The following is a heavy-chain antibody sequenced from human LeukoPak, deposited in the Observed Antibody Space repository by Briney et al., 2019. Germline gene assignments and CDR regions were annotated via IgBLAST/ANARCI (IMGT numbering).Heavy chain of an antibody. CDR1: GFTAISNY. D-gene: IGHD3-10*01. CDR2: IYSGGST. CDR3: ASGSGSYRTPYYYMDV. J-gene: IGHJ6*03. Sequence: PGGSLRLSCAASGFTAISNYMSWVRQAPGKGLEWVSVIYSGGSTYYADSVKGRFTISRDNSKNTLYLQMNSLRAEDTAVYYCASGSGSYRTPYYYMDVWGTGSTVTVSS. V-gene: IGHV3-53*01.